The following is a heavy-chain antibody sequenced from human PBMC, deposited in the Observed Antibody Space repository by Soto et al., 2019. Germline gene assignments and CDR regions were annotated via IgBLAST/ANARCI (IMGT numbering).Heavy chain of an antibody. D-gene: IGHD6-19*01. CDR1: GYTFTSYG. V-gene: IGHV1-18*04. CDR3: ARDFSGWSLVGYYYYGMDV. J-gene: IGHJ6*01. CDR2: ISAYNGNT. Sequence: ASVKVSCKASGYTFTSYGISWVRQAPGQGLEWMGWISAYNGNTNYAQKVQGRVTMTIDTHTSTAYMDLRSLRSDDTAVYYCARDFSGWSLVGYYYYGMDVWGQGTTVTVSS.